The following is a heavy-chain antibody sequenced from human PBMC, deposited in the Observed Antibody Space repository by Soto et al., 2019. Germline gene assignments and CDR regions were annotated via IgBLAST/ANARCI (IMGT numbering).Heavy chain of an antibody. D-gene: IGHD3-16*01. CDR3: YRWEPANYDYVWGEDAFDI. J-gene: IGHJ3*02. CDR1: GYTFTSYD. V-gene: IGHV1-8*01. CDR2: MNPNSGNT. Sequence: ASVKVSCKASGYTFTSYDINWVRQATGQGLEWMGWMNPNSGNTGYAQKFQGRVTMTRNTSISTAYMELSSLRSEDTAVYYCYRWEPANYDYVWGEDAFDIWGQGTMVTVSS.